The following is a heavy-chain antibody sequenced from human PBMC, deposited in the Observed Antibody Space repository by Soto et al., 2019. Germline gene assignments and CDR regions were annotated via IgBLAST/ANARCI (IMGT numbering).Heavy chain of an antibody. J-gene: IGHJ6*02. CDR2: TNDSGIT. Sequence: QVQLQQWGAEVLKPSETLSLTCVVNGGSFSGYYWSWIRQPPGKGLEWIGETNDSGITDSNPSLESRVTMSVDMSKNPFSLNLSSVTAADTAVYHCARGRSSVPDRRGIGYYGLDVWGQGTTVTVSS. CDR1: GGSFSGYY. V-gene: IGHV4-34*01. CDR3: ARGRSSVPDRRGIGYYGLDV. D-gene: IGHD6-6*01.